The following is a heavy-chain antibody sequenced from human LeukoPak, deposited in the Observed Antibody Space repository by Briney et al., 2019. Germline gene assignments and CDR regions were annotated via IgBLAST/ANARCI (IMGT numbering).Heavy chain of an antibody. J-gene: IGHJ4*02. D-gene: IGHD5-18*01. Sequence: ASVKVSCKASGYTFTGYYMHWVRQAPGQGLEWMGWINPNSGVTDYAQNFQGRVTMTRDASISTAYVELSRLRSDDTAVYYCARGTGEGYTYGRYYFDYWGQGTLVTVSS. CDR2: INPNSGVT. V-gene: IGHV1-2*02. CDR1: GYTFTGYY. CDR3: ARGTGEGYTYGRYYFDY.